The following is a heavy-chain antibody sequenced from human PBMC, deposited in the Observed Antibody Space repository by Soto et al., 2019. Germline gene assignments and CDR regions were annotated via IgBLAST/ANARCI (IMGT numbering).Heavy chain of an antibody. J-gene: IGHJ4*02. D-gene: IGHD5-18*01. V-gene: IGHV1-69*04. CDR2: IIPILGIA. Sequence: ASVKVSCKASGGTFSIYTISWVRQAPGQGLEWMGRIIPILGIANYAQKFQGRVTITADKSTSTAYMELSSLRSEDTAVYYCARDLGDGYSYGPHPSKDYWGQGTLVTVSS. CDR3: ARDLGDGYSYGPHPSKDY. CDR1: GGTFSIYT.